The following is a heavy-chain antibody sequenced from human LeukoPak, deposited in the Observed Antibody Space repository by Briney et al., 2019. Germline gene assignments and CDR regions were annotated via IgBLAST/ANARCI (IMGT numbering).Heavy chain of an antibody. CDR1: GGSISSSSYY. V-gene: IGHV4-39*01. J-gene: IGHJ6*02. CDR2: IYYSGST. CDR3: ASFRCGGDCSLYYYGMDV. Sequence: SETLSLTCTVSGGSISSSSYYWGWIRQPPGKGLEWTGSIYYSGSTYYNPSLKSRVTISVDTSKNQFSLKLSSVTAADTAVYYCASFRCGGDCSLYYYGMDVWGQGTAVTVSS. D-gene: IGHD2-21*02.